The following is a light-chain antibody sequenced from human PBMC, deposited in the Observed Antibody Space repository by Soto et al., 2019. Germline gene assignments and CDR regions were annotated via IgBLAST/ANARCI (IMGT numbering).Light chain of an antibody. V-gene: IGKV3-20*01. J-gene: IGKJ5*01. Sequence: EFVLTQSPGTLSLSPGERATLSCRASQSLTNSFIAWYQQRPGQAPRLLIYDTSSRASGIPDRFSGSGSGTDFTLTISRLEPEDSAVYYCQQFGSSPITFGQGTRLEIK. CDR1: QSLTNSF. CDR2: DTS. CDR3: QQFGSSPIT.